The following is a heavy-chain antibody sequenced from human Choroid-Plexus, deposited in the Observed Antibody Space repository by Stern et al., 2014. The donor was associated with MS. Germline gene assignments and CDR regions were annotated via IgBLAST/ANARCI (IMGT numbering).Heavy chain of an antibody. Sequence: QVQLVESGGGVVQPGRPLRLSCAASGFPFSSFGMHLVRQAPGKGLEWVALISYDGSKDYADSVKGRFAISRDSSKNTLYLQMNSLRAEDTAVYYCAKDRQYLTFFFDFWGQGSLVTVSS. CDR2: ISYDGSK. J-gene: IGHJ4*02. CDR1: GFPFSSFG. D-gene: IGHD2/OR15-2a*01. V-gene: IGHV3-30*18. CDR3: AKDRQYLTFFFDF.